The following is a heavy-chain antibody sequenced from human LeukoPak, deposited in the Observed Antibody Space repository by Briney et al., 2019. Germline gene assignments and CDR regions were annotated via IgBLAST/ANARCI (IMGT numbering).Heavy chain of an antibody. V-gene: IGHV1-2*02. CDR3: AVLYYYDSSGYQGT. J-gene: IGHJ5*02. D-gene: IGHD3-22*01. Sequence: ASVKVSCKASGYTFTGYYMHWVRQAPGQGLEWMGWINPNSGGTNYAQKFQGRVTMTRDTSISTAYMELSRLRSDDTAVYYCAVLYYYDSSGYQGTWGQGTLVTVSS. CDR1: GYTFTGYY. CDR2: INPNSGGT.